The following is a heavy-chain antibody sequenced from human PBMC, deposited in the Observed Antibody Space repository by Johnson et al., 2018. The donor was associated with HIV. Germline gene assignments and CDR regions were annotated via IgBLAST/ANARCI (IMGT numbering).Heavy chain of an antibody. CDR2: IWYDGSNK. CDR1: GLTFRSYG. CDR3: AKGGFDI. J-gene: IGHJ3*02. V-gene: IGHV3-33*06. Sequence: QEQLVESGGGVVQPGRSLRLSCAASGLTFRSYGMHWVRQAPGKGLEWVAVIWYDGSNKYYADSVRGRFTISRDNSKNTLYLQMNSLRAEDTAVYYCAKGGFDIWGQGALVTVSS.